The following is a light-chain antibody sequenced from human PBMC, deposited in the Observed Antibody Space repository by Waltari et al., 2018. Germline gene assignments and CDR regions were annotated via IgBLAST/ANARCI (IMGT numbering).Light chain of an antibody. CDR2: DAS. Sequence: DLQMTQSPSSLSAPAGDRVTITCQASQDISNYLNWYQQKPGKAPKLLIYDASNLETGVPSRFSGSGSGTDFTFTISSLQPEDIATYYCQQYDNLPLTFGGGTKVEIK. CDR3: QQYDNLPLT. V-gene: IGKV1-33*01. J-gene: IGKJ4*01. CDR1: QDISNY.